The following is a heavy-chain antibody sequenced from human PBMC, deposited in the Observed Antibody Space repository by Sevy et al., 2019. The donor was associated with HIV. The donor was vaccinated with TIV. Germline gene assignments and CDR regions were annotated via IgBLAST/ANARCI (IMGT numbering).Heavy chain of an antibody. CDR3: ATSPYYYDSSGYGNMDY. CDR1: GYTLTELS. D-gene: IGHD3-22*01. Sequence: ASVKVSCKVSGYTLTELSMHWVRQAPGKGLEWMGGFDPEDGETIYAQKFQGRVTMTEDTSTATAYMELSSLRSEDTAVYYCATSPYYYDSSGYGNMDYWGQGTLVTVSS. V-gene: IGHV1-24*01. J-gene: IGHJ4*02. CDR2: FDPEDGET.